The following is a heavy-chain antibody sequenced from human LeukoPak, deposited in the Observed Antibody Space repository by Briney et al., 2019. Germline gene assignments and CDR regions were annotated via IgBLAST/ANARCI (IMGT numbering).Heavy chain of an antibody. CDR2: ISYDGSNK. J-gene: IGHJ4*02. V-gene: IGHV3-30*03. CDR3: ARDTIFADIVVVPAAIGGFDY. CDR1: GFTFSSYG. D-gene: IGHD2-2*02. Sequence: GGSLRPSCAASGFTFSSYGMHWVRQAPGKGLEWVAVISYDGSNKYYADSVKGRFTISRDNSKNTLYLQMNSLRAEDTAVYYCARDTIFADIVVVPAAIGGFDYWGQGTLVTVSS.